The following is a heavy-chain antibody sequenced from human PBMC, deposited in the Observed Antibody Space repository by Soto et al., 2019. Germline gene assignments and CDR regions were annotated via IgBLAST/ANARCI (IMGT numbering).Heavy chain of an antibody. CDR3: AREKVGTTFFDN. J-gene: IGHJ4*02. CDR2: IYPSVSS. V-gene: IGHV4-38-2*02. Sequence: SETLSLTCSVSGFAISRGYYWSWVRQPPGKGLEWIGSIYPSVSSYHNPSLATRLGLSIDTSKNQFTLNLTSVTAADTALYFCAREKVGTTFFDNWGQGVQVTVSS. D-gene: IGHD1-1*01. CDR1: GFAISRGYY.